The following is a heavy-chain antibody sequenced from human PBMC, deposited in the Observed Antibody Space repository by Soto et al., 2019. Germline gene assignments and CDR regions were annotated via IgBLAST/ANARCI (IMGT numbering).Heavy chain of an antibody. D-gene: IGHD3-16*01. CDR1: GFSLNTRGVG. CDR3: VHKGEGDRILDF. J-gene: IGHJ4*02. CDR2: IYWDDAK. Sequence: QITLKESGPTLVKPTQTLTLTCTFSGFSLNTRGVGVGWIRQPPGKALEWLTLIYWDDAKEYSPSLKSRLTITKDPSKSQVVLIMTNLDPVDTATYYCVHKGEGDRILDFWGQGALVTVSS. V-gene: IGHV2-5*02.